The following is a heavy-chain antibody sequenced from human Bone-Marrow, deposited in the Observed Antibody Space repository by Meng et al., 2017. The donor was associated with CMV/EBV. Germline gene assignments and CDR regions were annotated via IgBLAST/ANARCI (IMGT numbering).Heavy chain of an antibody. CDR2: IIPVFDIP. Sequence: SVKVSCKASGGTFNSYTVNWVRQAPGQGLEWMGGIIPVFDIPRYAQKFQGRVTISSDEATSTAFMEVSSLRSEDTAVYYCARGFVVAALSIKSEIVPGYGLDVWGQGTTVTASS. V-gene: IGHV1-69*13. D-gene: IGHD2-15*01. CDR3: ARGFVVAALSIKSEIVPGYGLDV. CDR1: GGTFNSYT. J-gene: IGHJ6*02.